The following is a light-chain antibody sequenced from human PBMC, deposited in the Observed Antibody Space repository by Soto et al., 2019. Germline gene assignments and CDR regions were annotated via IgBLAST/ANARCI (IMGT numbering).Light chain of an antibody. CDR3: QQYNSYPWT. CDR1: QSISNW. V-gene: IGKV1-5*03. Sequence: DIQMTQSPSTLSASAGDRVTITCRASQSISNWLAWYQQKPGRAPNLLIYKASTLESGVPSRFSGSDSGTEFTLTISSLQPDDFATYYCQQYNSYPWTFGQGTKVEIK. J-gene: IGKJ1*01. CDR2: KAS.